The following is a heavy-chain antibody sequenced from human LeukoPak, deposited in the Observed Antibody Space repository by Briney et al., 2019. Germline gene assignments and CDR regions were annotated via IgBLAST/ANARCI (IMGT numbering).Heavy chain of an antibody. J-gene: IGHJ4*02. CDR1: GFTFSTYG. CDR3: ARCTGGSFVFDY. CDR2: IWFDGSKR. V-gene: IGHV3-33*01. Sequence: GGSLRLSCAASGFTFSTYGMHWVRQAPGKGLEWVALIWFDGSKRYYGDSLKGRFTVSRDNSKNTLYLQVDSLRAEDTAVYYCARCTGGSFVFDYWGQGTLVTVSS. D-gene: IGHD2-8*02.